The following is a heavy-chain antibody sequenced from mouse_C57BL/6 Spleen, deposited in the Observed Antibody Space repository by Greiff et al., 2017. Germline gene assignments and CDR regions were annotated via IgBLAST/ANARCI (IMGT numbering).Heavy chain of an antibody. V-gene: IGHV5-9-1*02. CDR1: GFTFSSYA. Sequence: DVMLVESGEGLVKPGGSLKLSCAASGFTFSSYAMSWVRQTPEKRLEWVAYISSGGDYIYYADTVKGRFTISRDNARNTLYLQMSSLKSEDTAMYYCTRDKGLAYFDYWGQGTTLTVSS. CDR2: ISSGGDYI. J-gene: IGHJ2*01. CDR3: TRDKGLAYFDY.